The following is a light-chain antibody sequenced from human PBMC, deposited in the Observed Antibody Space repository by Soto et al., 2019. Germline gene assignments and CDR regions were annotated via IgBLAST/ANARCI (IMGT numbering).Light chain of an antibody. Sequence: IQLTQSPSSLSASVGDRVTITCRASQGISSHLAWYRQKSGKAPQLLIYAASTLQSGVPSRFSGSGSGTDFTLTINSLQPEDFATYYCQQLNDYPITFGQGTRLEVK. J-gene: IGKJ5*01. CDR2: AAS. V-gene: IGKV1-9*01. CDR3: QQLNDYPIT. CDR1: QGISSH.